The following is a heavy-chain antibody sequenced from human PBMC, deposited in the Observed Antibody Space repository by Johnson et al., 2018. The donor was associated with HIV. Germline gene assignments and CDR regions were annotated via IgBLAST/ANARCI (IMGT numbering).Heavy chain of an antibody. CDR1: GFTFSDYY. D-gene: IGHD5-12*01. CDR2: ISSSGTTI. V-gene: IGHV3-11*04. J-gene: IGHJ3*02. Sequence: QVQLVESGGGLVKPGGSLRLSCAASGFTFSDYYMSWIRQAPGKGLEWVSCISSSGTTIYYADSMKGRFTVSRDNAKNSLYLHMNSLRAEDTAVYYCARDRVVATAFYMWGQGTMVTVSS. CDR3: ARDRVVATAFYM.